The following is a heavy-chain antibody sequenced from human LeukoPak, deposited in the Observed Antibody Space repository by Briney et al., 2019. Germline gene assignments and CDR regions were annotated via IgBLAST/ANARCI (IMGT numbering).Heavy chain of an antibody. D-gene: IGHD2-2*02. J-gene: IGHJ4*02. CDR2: INPNSGGT. CDR1: GYTFTGYY. CDR3: ATDFAYCSSTSCNN. V-gene: IGHV1-2*02. Sequence: ASVKVSCKASGYTFTGYYLHWVRQAPGQGLEWMGWINPNSGGTNYAQKFQGRVTMTEDTSTDTAYMELSSLRSEDTAVYYCATDFAYCSSTSCNNWGQGTLVTVSS.